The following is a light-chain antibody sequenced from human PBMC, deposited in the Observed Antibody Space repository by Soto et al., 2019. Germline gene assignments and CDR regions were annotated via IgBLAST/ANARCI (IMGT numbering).Light chain of an antibody. CDR1: SSDVGAYES. J-gene: IGLJ2*01. V-gene: IGLV2-14*03. Sequence: QSVLTQPASVSGSPGQSITISCTGTSSDVGAYESVSWYQQHPGKAPKLMIYDVTTRPSGVSNRFSGSKSGNTASLTISGLQAEDEADYYCSSFRSGSTLVVFGGGTKLTVL. CDR3: SSFRSGSTLVV. CDR2: DVT.